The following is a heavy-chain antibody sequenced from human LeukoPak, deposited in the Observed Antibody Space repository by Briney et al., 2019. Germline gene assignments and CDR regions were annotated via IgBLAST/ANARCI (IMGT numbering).Heavy chain of an antibody. V-gene: IGHV4-4*09. Sequence: SETLSLTCTVSGGSISSYYWSWIRQPPGKGLEWIGFIYSSGSTNYNPSLKSRVTISVDTSKNQFSLKLSSVTAADTAVYYCARGDGYNLDAFDIWGQGTMVNVSS. CDR2: IYSSGST. CDR1: GGSISSYY. D-gene: IGHD5-24*01. CDR3: ARGDGYNLDAFDI. J-gene: IGHJ3*02.